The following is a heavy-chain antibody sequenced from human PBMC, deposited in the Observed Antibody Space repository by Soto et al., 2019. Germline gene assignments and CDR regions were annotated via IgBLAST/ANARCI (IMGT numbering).Heavy chain of an antibody. D-gene: IGHD5-18*01. Sequence: ASVKVSCKASGYTFTSYYMHWVRQAPGQGLEWMGIINPSGGSTSYAQKFQGRVTMTRDTSTSTVYMELSSLRSEDTAVYYCERGGWYCYGPDYYYYGMDVWGQGTTVTVSS. CDR1: GYTFTSYY. V-gene: IGHV1-46*01. CDR3: ERGGWYCYGPDYYYYGMDV. J-gene: IGHJ6*02. CDR2: INPSGGST.